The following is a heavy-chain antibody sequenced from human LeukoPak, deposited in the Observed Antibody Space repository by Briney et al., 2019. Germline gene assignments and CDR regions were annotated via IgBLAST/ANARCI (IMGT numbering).Heavy chain of an antibody. CDR1: GFIFDDYG. Sequence: GGSLRLSCAASGFIFDDYGMSWVRQAPGKGLEWVAHVKQDGSEKNYVGSVEGRFTISRDNTKNSLYLQMNSLRAEDTAVYYWAREGVGGRWGIYRIYEGSDYWGQGTLVTVSS. CDR3: AREGVGGRWGIYRIYEGSDY. J-gene: IGHJ4*02. V-gene: IGHV3-7*01. CDR2: VKQDGSEK. D-gene: IGHD4-11*01.